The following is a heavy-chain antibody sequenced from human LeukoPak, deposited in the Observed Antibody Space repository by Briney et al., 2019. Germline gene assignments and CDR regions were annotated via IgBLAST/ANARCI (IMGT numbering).Heavy chain of an antibody. CDR1: GGFLSTYY. V-gene: IGHV4-4*07. CDR3: AREDSSLSRAFDI. D-gene: IGHD2-15*01. CDR2: IYTSGNT. J-gene: IGHJ3*02. Sequence: SETLSLTCTVSGGFLSTYYWSWLGQPAGKGLEWIGRIYTSGNTNYDPSLKSRVTMSVDMSKNQFSLKLGSVTAADTAVYYCAREDSSLSRAFDIWGQGTMVTVSS.